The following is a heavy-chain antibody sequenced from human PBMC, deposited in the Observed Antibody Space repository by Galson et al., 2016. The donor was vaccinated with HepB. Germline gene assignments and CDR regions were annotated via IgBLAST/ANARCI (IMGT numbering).Heavy chain of an antibody. V-gene: IGHV5-51*01. CDR1: GYTFTNYW. Sequence: QSGAEVKKSGESLKISCKASGYTFTNYWIGWVRQMPGKGLEWMGIIYPGDSDTRYSLAFEGQVTISADKSISTAYLQWSSLKASDSAMYYCARLKAESLIVTGMDVWGQGTTVTVSS. CDR3: ARLKAESLIVTGMDV. J-gene: IGHJ6*02. CDR2: IYPGDSDT. D-gene: IGHD5-18*01.